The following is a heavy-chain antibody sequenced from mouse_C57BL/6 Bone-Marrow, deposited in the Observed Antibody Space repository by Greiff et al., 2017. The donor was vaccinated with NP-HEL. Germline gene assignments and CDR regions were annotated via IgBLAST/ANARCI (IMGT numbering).Heavy chain of an antibody. J-gene: IGHJ3*01. CDR1: GYAFTNYL. Sequence: QVQLQQSGAELVRPGTSVKVSCKASGYAFTNYLIEWVKQRPGQGLEWIGVINPGSGGTNYNEKFKGKATLTADKSSSTAYMQLSSLTSEDSAVYFCARGGPDSSGYRFAYWGQGTLVTVSA. D-gene: IGHD3-2*02. CDR3: ARGGPDSSGYRFAY. V-gene: IGHV1-54*01. CDR2: INPGSGGT.